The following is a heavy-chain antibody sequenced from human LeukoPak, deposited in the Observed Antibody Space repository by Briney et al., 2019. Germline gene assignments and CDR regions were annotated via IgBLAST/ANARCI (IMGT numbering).Heavy chain of an antibody. CDR3: ARGYCSGGSCYSYYYYNYMDV. CDR2: ISGSGGST. D-gene: IGHD2-15*01. J-gene: IGHJ6*03. CDR1: GFTFSSYA. V-gene: IGHV3-23*01. Sequence: GRSLRLSCAASGFTFSSYAMHWVRQAPGKGLEWVSAISGSGGSTYYADSVKGRFTISRDNSKNTLYLQINSLRAEDTAVYYCARGYCSGGSCYSYYYYNYMDVWGKGTTVTVSS.